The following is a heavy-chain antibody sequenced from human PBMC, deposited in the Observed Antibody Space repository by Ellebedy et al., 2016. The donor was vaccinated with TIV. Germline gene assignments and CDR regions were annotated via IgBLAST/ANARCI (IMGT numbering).Heavy chain of an antibody. CDR3: ARGNSLVDEGNDY. CDR1: GFTFSDHF. D-gene: IGHD3-10*01. CDR2: ISRSGTYT. Sequence: GGSLRLXCAASGFTFSDHFMSWIRQAPGRGLEWLSYISRSGTYTTYADSVKGRFTISRDNAKNSLYLQMNSLRAEDTAVYYCARGNSLVDEGNDYWGQGILVTVSA. V-gene: IGHV3-11*06. J-gene: IGHJ4*02.